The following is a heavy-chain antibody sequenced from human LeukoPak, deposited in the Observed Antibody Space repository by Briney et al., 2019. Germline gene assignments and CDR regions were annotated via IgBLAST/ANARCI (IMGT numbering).Heavy chain of an antibody. Sequence: SVKLSCKASGGTLSSYAFSWVRQAPGQGLEWMGRIIPILGIANYAQKFQGRVTITADKSTSTVYMELSSLRSDDTAVYYCATPAGYSSGWYPHWGQGTLVTVSS. D-gene: IGHD6-19*01. V-gene: IGHV1-69*04. CDR1: GGTLSSYA. CDR3: ATPAGYSSGWYPH. J-gene: IGHJ4*02. CDR2: IIPILGIA.